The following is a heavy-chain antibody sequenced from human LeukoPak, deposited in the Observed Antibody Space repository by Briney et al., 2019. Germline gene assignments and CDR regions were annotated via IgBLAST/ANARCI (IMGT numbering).Heavy chain of an antibody. CDR2: ISSSSSYI. Sequence: GGSLRLSCAASEFTFSNYGMTWVRQAPGKGLEWVSSISSSSSYIYYADSVKGRFTISRDNAKNSLYLQMNSLRAEDTAVYYCARGGYYGSGNDFRFDPWGQGTLVTVSS. CDR1: EFTFSNYG. CDR3: ARGGYYGSGNDFRFDP. V-gene: IGHV3-21*04. D-gene: IGHD3-10*01. J-gene: IGHJ5*02.